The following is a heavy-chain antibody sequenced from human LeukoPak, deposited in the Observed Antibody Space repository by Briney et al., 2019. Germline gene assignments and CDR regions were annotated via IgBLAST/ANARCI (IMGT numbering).Heavy chain of an antibody. D-gene: IGHD1-26*01. CDR1: GGSISSSNYY. CDR3: ARLYSGSYLGYFDY. Sequence: SETLSLTRTVSGGSISSSNYYWGWIRQPPGRGLEWIGSISYSGNTYYNPSLKSRVTISVDASKNQFSLKLTSVTAADTAVYYCARLYSGSYLGYFDYWGQGTLVSVSS. CDR2: ISYSGNT. J-gene: IGHJ4*02. V-gene: IGHV4-39*01.